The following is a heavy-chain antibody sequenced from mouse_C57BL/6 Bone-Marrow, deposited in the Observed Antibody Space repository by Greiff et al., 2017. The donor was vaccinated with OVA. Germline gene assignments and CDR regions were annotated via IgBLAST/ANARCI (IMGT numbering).Heavy chain of an antibody. D-gene: IGHD1-1*02. CDR1: GYAFSSYW. CDR3: ARGYGGNSFYAMDY. J-gene: IGHJ4*01. Sequence: QVHVKQSGAELVKPGASVKISCKASGYAFSSYWMNWVKQRPGKGLEWIGQIYPGDGDTNYNGKFKGKATLTADKSSSTAYMQLSSLTSEDSAVYFCARGYGGNSFYAMDYWGQGTSVTVSS. CDR2: IYPGDGDT. V-gene: IGHV1-80*01.